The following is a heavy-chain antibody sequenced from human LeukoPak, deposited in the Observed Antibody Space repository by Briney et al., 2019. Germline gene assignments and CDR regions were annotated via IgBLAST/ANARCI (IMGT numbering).Heavy chain of an antibody. J-gene: IGHJ2*01. CDR1: GFTFSNYW. Sequence: PGGSLRLSCAASGFTFSNYWMSWVRQAPGKGLEWVANIKQDGSEKYYVDSVKGRFTISRDNAKNSLYLQMNSLRAEDTAVYYCARDVIWGKPLVWWYFDLWGRGTLVTVSS. CDR3: ARDVIWGKPLVWWYFDL. D-gene: IGHD3-16*01. CDR2: IKQDGSEK. V-gene: IGHV3-7*01.